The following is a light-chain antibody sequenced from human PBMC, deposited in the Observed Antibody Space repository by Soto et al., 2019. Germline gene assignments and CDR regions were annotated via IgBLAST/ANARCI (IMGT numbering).Light chain of an antibody. J-gene: IGLJ1*01. CDR1: SSNIGSND. CDR2: ENS. Sequence: SVLTQPPSGSAAPGQKVTISCSGNSSNIGSNDVSWYQQLPGKAPKLLIYENSQRPSGIPDRFSGSKSGTSATLGITGLQTGDEADYYCGTWDSSLIALFGTGTKVTVL. V-gene: IGLV1-51*02. CDR3: GTWDSSLIAL.